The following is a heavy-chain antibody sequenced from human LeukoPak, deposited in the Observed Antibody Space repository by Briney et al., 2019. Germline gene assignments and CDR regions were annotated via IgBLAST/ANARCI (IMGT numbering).Heavy chain of an antibody. V-gene: IGHV4-39*01. Sequence: PSETLSLTCTVSGGSISSSSYYWGWIRQPPGKGLEWIGSIYYSGSTYYNPSLKSRVTISVDTSKNQFSLKLSSVTAADTAVYYCARQSGVSSSYYYYMDVWGKGTTVTVSS. CDR3: ARQSGVSSSYYYYMDV. CDR1: GGSISSSSYY. J-gene: IGHJ6*03. CDR2: IYYSGST.